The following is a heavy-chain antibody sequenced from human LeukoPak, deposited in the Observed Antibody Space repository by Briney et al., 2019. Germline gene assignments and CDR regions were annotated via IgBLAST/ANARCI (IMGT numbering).Heavy chain of an antibody. CDR2: INSDGSTT. CDR3: ARAFGSGSQVINYFDF. Sequence: GGSLRPSCAASGFTFITYWMHWVRQAPGKGLVWVSSINSDGSTTTYADSVKGRFTISRDNAKNMVYLQMNSLRAEDTAVYYCARAFGSGSQVINYFDFWGQGTLVTVSS. V-gene: IGHV3-74*01. D-gene: IGHD3-10*01. J-gene: IGHJ4*02. CDR1: GFTFITYW.